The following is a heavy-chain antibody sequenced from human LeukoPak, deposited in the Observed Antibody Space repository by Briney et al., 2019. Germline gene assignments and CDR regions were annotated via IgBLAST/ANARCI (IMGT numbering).Heavy chain of an antibody. Sequence: QAGGSLRLSCAASGFTFSSYGMHWVRQAPGKGLEWVAVIWYDGSNKYYADSVKGRFTISRDNSKNTLYLQMNSLRGEDTAVYYCARDGRDGYKDYWGQGTLSPSPQ. J-gene: IGHJ4*02. CDR3: ARDGRDGYKDY. D-gene: IGHD5-24*01. CDR2: IWYDGSNK. V-gene: IGHV3-33*01. CDR1: GFTFSSYG.